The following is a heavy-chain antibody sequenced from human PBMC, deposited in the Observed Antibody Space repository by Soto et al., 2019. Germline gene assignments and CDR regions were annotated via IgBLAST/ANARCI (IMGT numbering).Heavy chain of an antibody. V-gene: IGHV2-26*01. J-gene: IGHJ4*02. Sequence: SGPTLVNPTETLTLTCTVSGFSLSNARMGVSWIRQPPGKAPEWLAYIFSNDEKSYSTSLKSRLTISQDTSKSQVFLTMTNMDPVDTATYYCARTRGIMITFGGVIVPYYFDYWGQGTLVTSPQ. CDR1: GFSLSNARMG. CDR2: IFSNDEK. D-gene: IGHD3-16*02. CDR3: ARTRGIMITFGGVIVPYYFDY.